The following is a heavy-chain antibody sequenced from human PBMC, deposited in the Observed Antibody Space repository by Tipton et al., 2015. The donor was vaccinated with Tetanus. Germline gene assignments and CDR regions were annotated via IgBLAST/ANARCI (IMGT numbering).Heavy chain of an antibody. CDR3: ARDFGSNHNWFDP. CDR2: IYHTGAA. V-gene: IGHV4-31*03. Sequence: TLSLTCTVSGDSLVRGGYYWTWIRHLPGKGLEWIGYIYHTGAAHYNPSLKSRVTLSVDMSKNQFFLKMISMTAADTAVYFCARDFGSNHNWFDPWGQGTPVTFSS. J-gene: IGHJ5*02. D-gene: IGHD6-13*01. CDR1: GDSLVRGGYY.